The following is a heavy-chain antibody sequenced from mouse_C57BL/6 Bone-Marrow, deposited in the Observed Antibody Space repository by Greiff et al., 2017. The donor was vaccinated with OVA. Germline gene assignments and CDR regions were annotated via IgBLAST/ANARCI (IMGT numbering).Heavy chain of an antibody. J-gene: IGHJ2*01. V-gene: IGHV1-5*01. D-gene: IGHD2-2*01. Sequence: VHVKQSGTVLARPGASVKMSCKTSGYTFTSYWMHWVKQRPGPGLEWIGAIYPGNSDTSYNQKFKGKAKLTAVTSASTAYMELSSLTNEDSAVYYCTRGRGYPLFDYWGQGTTLTVSS. CDR3: TRGRGYPLFDY. CDR1: GYTFTSYW. CDR2: IYPGNSDT.